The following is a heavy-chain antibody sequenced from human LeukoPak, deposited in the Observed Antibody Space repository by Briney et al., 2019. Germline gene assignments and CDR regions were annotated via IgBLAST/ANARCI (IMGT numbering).Heavy chain of an antibody. CDR1: GFTFSSYE. CDR2: ISSSSSSK. D-gene: IGHD6-19*01. CDR3: ARCWQWRAWGHHDY. J-gene: IGHJ4*02. V-gene: IGHV3-48*03. Sequence: PGGSLRLSCAASGFTFSSYEMNWVRQAPGKGLDWVSYISSSSSSKYYADSVEGRFSISRDNTKNSLYLQINSLRAEGTAVYDSARCWQWRAWGHHDYWRQGTRVTVSS.